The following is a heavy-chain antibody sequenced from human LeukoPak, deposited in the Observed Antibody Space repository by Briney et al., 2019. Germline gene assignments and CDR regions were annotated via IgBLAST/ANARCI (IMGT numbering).Heavy chain of an antibody. CDR1: GGSISSGGYS. D-gene: IGHD5-12*01. CDR3: ARSRVATIWFNWFDP. V-gene: IGHV4-30-2*01. CDR2: IYHSGST. Sequence: PSETLSLTCAVSGGSISSGGYSWSWIRQPPGKGLEWIGYIYHSGSTYYNPSLKSRVTISVDRSNNQFSLKLSSVTAAGTAVYYCARSRVATIWFNWFDPWGQGTLVTVSS. J-gene: IGHJ5*02.